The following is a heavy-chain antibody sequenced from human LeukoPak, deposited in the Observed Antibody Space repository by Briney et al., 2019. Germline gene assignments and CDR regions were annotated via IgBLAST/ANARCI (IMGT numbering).Heavy chain of an antibody. Sequence: GASVKVSCKASGYTFTGYYMHWVRQAPGQGLEWMGWINPNSGGTNYAQKFQGRVTMTRDTSISTAYMELSRLRSEDTAVYYCARGYGSGSYSFLGPRFDPWGQGTLVTVSS. CDR3: ARGYGSGSYSFLGPRFDP. CDR2: INPNSGGT. D-gene: IGHD3-10*01. J-gene: IGHJ5*02. CDR1: GYTFTGYY. V-gene: IGHV1-2*02.